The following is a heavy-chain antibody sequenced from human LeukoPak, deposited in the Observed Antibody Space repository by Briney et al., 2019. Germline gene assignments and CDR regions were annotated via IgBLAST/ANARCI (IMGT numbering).Heavy chain of an antibody. CDR2: ISGSGGST. CDR1: GFTFSSYA. V-gene: IGHV3-23*01. J-gene: IGHJ6*02. D-gene: IGHD3-9*01. CDR3: AVRLTGYFYSNYYYGMDV. Sequence: GGSLRLSCAASGFTFSSYAMSWVRQAPGRGLEWVSAISGSGGSTYYADSVKGRFTISRDNSKNTLYLQMNSLRAEDTAVYYCAVRLTGYFYSNYYYGMDVWGQGTTVTVSS.